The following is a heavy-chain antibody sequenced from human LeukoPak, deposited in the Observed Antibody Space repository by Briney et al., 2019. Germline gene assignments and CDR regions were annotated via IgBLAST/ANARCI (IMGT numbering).Heavy chain of an antibody. D-gene: IGHD3-3*01. CDR1: GFTFSSYW. Sequence: GGSLRLSCAASGFTFSSYWMSWVRQAPGKGLEWVANIKQDGSEKYYVDSVKGRFTVSRDNAKNSLYLQMNSLRAEDTAVYYCARDSGITIFGVVTAPDYWGQGTLVTVSS. V-gene: IGHV3-7*01. CDR3: ARDSGITIFGVVTAPDY. J-gene: IGHJ4*02. CDR2: IKQDGSEK.